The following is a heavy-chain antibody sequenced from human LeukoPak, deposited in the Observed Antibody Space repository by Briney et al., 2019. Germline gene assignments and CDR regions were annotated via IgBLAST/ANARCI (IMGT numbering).Heavy chain of an antibody. Sequence: GGSLRLSCAASGFTFSSYSMNWVRQAPGKGLEWVANIKEGGSEIYYQDSVKGRFTISRDDSTSSLYLQMNSLRAEDTAVYYCARGRGGDWGQGTLVTVSS. J-gene: IGHJ4*02. V-gene: IGHV3-7*01. D-gene: IGHD2-21*01. CDR1: GFTFSSYS. CDR3: ARGRGGD. CDR2: IKEGGSEI.